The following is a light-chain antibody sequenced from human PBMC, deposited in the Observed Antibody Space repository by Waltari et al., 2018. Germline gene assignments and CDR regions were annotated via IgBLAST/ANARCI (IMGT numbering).Light chain of an antibody. J-gene: IGLJ3*02. V-gene: IGLV1-44*01. Sequence: QSVLTQPPSASGTPGQRVTISCSGSSSNIGGDPVIWYQQPPGTAPKVLIYSNDRRPSGVPDRFSGSKSGTSASLTISGLQSEDEADYYCAAWDDSLSGRVFGGGTKLTVL. CDR3: AAWDDSLSGRV. CDR1: SSNIGGDP. CDR2: SND.